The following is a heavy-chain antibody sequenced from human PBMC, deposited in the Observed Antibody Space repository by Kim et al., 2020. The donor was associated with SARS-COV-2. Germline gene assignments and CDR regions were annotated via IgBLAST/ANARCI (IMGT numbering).Heavy chain of an antibody. CDR2: ISAYNGNT. V-gene: IGHV1-18*01. J-gene: IGHJ6*02. CDR1: GYTFTSYG. Sequence: ASVKVSCKASGYTFTSYGISWVRQAPGQGLEWMGWISAYNGNTNYAQKLQGRVTMTTDTSTSTAYMELRSPRTDVTAVYYCSRSGKGIAARPWCYYYGMDVWGQGTTVTVSS. D-gene: IGHD6-6*01. CDR3: SRSGKGIAARPWCYYYGMDV.